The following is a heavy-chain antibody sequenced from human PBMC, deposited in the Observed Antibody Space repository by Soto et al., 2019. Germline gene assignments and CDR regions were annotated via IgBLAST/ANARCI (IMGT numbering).Heavy chain of an antibody. CDR3: ARGAQLLWFGELQNWFDP. Sequence: TLSLTCAVYGGSFSGYYWSWIRQPPGKGLEWIGEINHSGSTNYNPSLKSRVTISVDTSKNQFSLKLSSVTAADTAVYYCARGAQLLWFGELQNWFDPWGQGTLVTVSS. J-gene: IGHJ5*02. V-gene: IGHV4-34*01. CDR2: INHSGST. D-gene: IGHD3-10*01. CDR1: GGSFSGYY.